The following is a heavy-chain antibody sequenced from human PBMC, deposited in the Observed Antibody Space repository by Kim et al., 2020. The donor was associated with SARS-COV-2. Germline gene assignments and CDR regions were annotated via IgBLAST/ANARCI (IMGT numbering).Heavy chain of an antibody. V-gene: IGHV1-8*01. D-gene: IGHD2-15*01. CDR1: GYTFTSYD. J-gene: IGHJ5*02. Sequence: ASVKVSCKASGYTFTSYDINWVRQATGQGLEWMGWMNPNSGNTGYAQKFQGRVTMTRNTSISTAYMELSSLRSEDTAVYYCARGPDCSADNWFDPWGQGTLVTVSS. CDR3: ARGPDCSADNWFDP. CDR2: MNPNSGNT.